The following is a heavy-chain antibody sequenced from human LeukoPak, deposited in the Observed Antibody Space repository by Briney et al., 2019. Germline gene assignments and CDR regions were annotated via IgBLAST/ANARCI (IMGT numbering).Heavy chain of an antibody. CDR1: GFTFDDYA. CDR2: ISWNSGSI. Sequence: PGGSLRLSCAASGFTFDDYAMHWVRQAPGKGLEWVSGISWNSGSIGYADSVKGRFTISRDNAKNSLYLQMNSLRAEDTAVYYCARELTGDGIDHWGQGTLVIVSS. CDR3: ARELTGDGIDH. V-gene: IGHV3-9*01. J-gene: IGHJ4*02. D-gene: IGHD7-27*01.